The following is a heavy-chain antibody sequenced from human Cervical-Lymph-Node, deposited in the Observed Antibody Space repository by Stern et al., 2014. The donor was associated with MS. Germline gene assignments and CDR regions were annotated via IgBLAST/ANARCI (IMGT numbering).Heavy chain of an antibody. CDR3: ARMPYCSGGSCYSSSAFDI. CDR1: GFSLRTSGMR. Sequence: QVTLRESGPALVKPTQTLTLTCTFSGFSLRTSGMRGSWIRQPPGKALEWLARIDWDDDKFYSTSLKTRLTISKDTSKNQVVLTMTNMDPVDTATYYCARMPYCSGGSCYSSSAFDIWGQGTMVTVSS. CDR2: IDWDDDK. D-gene: IGHD2-15*01. J-gene: IGHJ3*02. V-gene: IGHV2-70*04.